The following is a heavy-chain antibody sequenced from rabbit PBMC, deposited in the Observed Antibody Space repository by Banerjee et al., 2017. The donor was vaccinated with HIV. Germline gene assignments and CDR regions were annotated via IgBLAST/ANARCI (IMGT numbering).Heavy chain of an antibody. CDR3: ARDFNL. J-gene: IGHJ4*01. CDR2: IYTGDGST. V-gene: IGHV1S40*01. Sequence: QSLEESGGDLVKPGASLTLTCTASGFSFSSYHMGWVRQAPGKGLEWIGCIYTGDGSTYYASWAKGRFTISKTSSTTVTLQMTSLTAADTATYFCARDFNLWGPGTLVTVS. CDR1: GFSFSSYH.